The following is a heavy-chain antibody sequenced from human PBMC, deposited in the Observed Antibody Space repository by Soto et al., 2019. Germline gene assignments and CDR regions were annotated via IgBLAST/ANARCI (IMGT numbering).Heavy chain of an antibody. CDR3: AREGYDFWRGHYDYAMDV. CDR1: GFSFNYYW. J-gene: IGHJ6*02. V-gene: IGHV3-74*01. Sequence: EVQLVESGGGLVQPGGSLRLSCAASGFSFNYYWMHWVRQVPGKGLVWVSRMNGDGTSTDYADSVKGRFTISRDNAKNTLYLQMNSLRAEDTAVYYCAREGYDFWRGHYDYAMDVWGQGTTVTVSS. D-gene: IGHD3-3*01. CDR2: MNGDGTST.